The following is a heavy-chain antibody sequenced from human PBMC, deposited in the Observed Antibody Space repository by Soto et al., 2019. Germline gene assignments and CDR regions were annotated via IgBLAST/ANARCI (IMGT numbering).Heavy chain of an antibody. CDR1: GGSISSSNW. J-gene: IGHJ4*02. Sequence: SETLSLTCAVSGGSISSSNWWSWVRQPPGKGLEWIGEIYHSGSTNYNPSLKSRVTMSVDTSKRQFSLNLSSLTAADTAVYYCARVYSVNYLGSFDYWGQGALVTVS. D-gene: IGHD6-13*01. V-gene: IGHV4-4*02. CDR2: IYHSGST. CDR3: ARVYSVNYLGSFDY.